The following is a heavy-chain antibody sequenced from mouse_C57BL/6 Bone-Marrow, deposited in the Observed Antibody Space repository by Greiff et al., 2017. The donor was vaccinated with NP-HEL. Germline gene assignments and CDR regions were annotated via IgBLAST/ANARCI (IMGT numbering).Heavy chain of an antibody. CDR2: INPNNGGT. CDR3: AKEAYYYGSSYGGTMDY. Sequence: EVQLQQSGPELVKPGASVKISCKASGYTFTDYYMNWVKQSHGKSLEWIGDINPNNGGTSYNQKFKGKATLTVDKSSSTAYMALRSLTSEDSAVYSCAKEAYYYGSSYGGTMDYGGQGTSVTVSS. D-gene: IGHD1-1*01. V-gene: IGHV1-26*01. CDR1: GYTFTDYY. J-gene: IGHJ4*01.